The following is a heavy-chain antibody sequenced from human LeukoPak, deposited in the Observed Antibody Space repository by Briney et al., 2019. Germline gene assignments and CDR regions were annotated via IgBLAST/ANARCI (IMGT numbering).Heavy chain of an antibody. CDR3: AKDSRGTIVVVPAAIFPPDWFDP. J-gene: IGHJ5*02. Sequence: GGSLRLSCAASGFTFSSYWMSWVRQAPGKGLEWVANIKQDGSEKYYVDSVKGRFTISRDNAKNSLYLQMNSLRAEDTAVYYCAKDSRGTIVVVPAAIFPPDWFDPWGQGTLVTVSS. D-gene: IGHD2-2*01. CDR2: IKQDGSEK. CDR1: GFTFSSYW. V-gene: IGHV3-7*01.